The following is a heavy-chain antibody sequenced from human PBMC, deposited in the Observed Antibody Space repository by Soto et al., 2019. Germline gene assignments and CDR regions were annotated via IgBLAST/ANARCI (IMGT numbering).Heavy chain of an antibody. Sequence: GGSLRLSSAASGVTFSSFGGHWVRQAPGKGLEWVAVISYDGSNKYYADSVKGRFTISRDNSKNTLYLQMNSLRAEDTAVYYCAKDSLRGYCTNGVCRDIYYYYYYGMDVWGQGTTVTVSS. CDR3: AKDSLRGYCTNGVCRDIYYYYYYGMDV. D-gene: IGHD2-8*01. CDR2: ISYDGSNK. CDR1: GVTFSSFG. J-gene: IGHJ6*02. V-gene: IGHV3-30*18.